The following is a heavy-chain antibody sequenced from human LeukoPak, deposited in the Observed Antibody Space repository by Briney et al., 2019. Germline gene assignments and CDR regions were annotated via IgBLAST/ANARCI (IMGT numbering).Heavy chain of an antibody. J-gene: IGHJ4*02. D-gene: IGHD4-23*01. CDR3: ARVGLNYGGNSASSSFDY. V-gene: IGHV1-46*01. CDR2: INPSGGST. CDR1: GYTFTSYY. Sequence: ASVKVSCKASGYTFTSYYMHWVRQAPGQGLEWMGIINPSGGSTSYAQKFQGRVTMTRDMSTSTVYMELSSLRSEDTAVYYCARVGLNYGGNSASSSFDYWGQGTLVTVSS.